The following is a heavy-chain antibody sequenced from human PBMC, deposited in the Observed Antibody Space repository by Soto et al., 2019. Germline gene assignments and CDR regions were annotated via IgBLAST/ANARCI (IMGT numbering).Heavy chain of an antibody. D-gene: IGHD2-8*02. V-gene: IGHV4-59*01. CDR2: IYYSGTT. Sequence: SETLSLTCTVSGGSISNYYWTWIRQPPGKGLQWIGYIYYSGTTNYNPSLKSRVTISVDTSKNQFSLKLSSVTAADTAVYYCAKLPWAGYGGVFDPWGQGPLVTAPQ. CDR1: GGSISNYY. J-gene: IGHJ5*02. CDR3: AKLPWAGYGGVFDP.